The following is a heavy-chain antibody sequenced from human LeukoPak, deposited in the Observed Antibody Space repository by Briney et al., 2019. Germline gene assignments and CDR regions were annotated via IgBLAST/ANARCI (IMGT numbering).Heavy chain of an antibody. J-gene: IGHJ4*02. CDR2: IYYSGST. D-gene: IGHD4-17*01. CDR3: ARGGDYFDY. V-gene: IGHV4-59*01. Sequence: SETLSLTCTVSGGSISSYYWSWIRQPPGKGLEWIGYIYYSGSTNYNPSLKSRVTISVDTSKNQFSLKLSSVTAADTAVYYCARGGDYFDYWGQGTLVTVSS. CDR1: GGSISSYY.